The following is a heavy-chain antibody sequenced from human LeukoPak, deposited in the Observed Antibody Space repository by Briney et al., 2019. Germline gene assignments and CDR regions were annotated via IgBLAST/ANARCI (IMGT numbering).Heavy chain of an antibody. D-gene: IGHD3-22*01. CDR3: ARGGSGYGDYYYFYGLDV. V-gene: IGHV3-48*02. J-gene: IGHJ6*02. CDR2: ISSSRSTT. Sequence: GGSLRLSCAASGFTLSNYGMNWVRQAPGEGLEWVSYISSSRSTTYYADSVKGRFAISRDNAKNSLYLQMNSLRDEDTAVYYCARGGSGYGDYYYFYGLDVWGQGTTVTVSS. CDR1: GFTLSNYG.